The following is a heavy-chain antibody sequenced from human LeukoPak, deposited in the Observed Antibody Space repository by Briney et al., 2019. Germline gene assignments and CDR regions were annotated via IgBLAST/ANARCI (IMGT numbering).Heavy chain of an antibody. V-gene: IGHV1-69*06. Sequence: ASVKVSCKASGGTFSSYAISWVRQAPGQGLEWMGGIIPIFGTANYAQKFQGRVTITADKSTSTAYMELSSLRSEDTAVYYCATLIYDILTGYYKGYFDYWGQGTLVTVSS. J-gene: IGHJ4*02. CDR2: IIPIFGTA. CDR1: GGTFSSYA. D-gene: IGHD3-9*01. CDR3: ATLIYDILTGYYKGYFDY.